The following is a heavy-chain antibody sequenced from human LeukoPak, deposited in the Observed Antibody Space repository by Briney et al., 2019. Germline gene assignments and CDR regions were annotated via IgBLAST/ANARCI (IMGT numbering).Heavy chain of an antibody. V-gene: IGHV4-59*01. D-gene: IGHD2-2*01. CDR2: IYYSGST. Sequence: SETLSLTCTVSGGSTSSYYWSWLRQPPGKGLEWIGYIYYSGSTNYNPSLKSRVTISVDTSKNQFSLKLSSVTAADTAVYYCARDDCSSTSCYGDFDYWGQGTLVTVSS. CDR1: GGSTSSYY. J-gene: IGHJ4*02. CDR3: ARDDCSSTSCYGDFDY.